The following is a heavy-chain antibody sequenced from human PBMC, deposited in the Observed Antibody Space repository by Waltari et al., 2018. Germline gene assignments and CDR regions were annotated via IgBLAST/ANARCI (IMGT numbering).Heavy chain of an antibody. Sequence: QLQLQESGPGLVKPSETLSLTCTVSGGSISSSSYYWGWIRQPPGKGLEWIGCIYSSGRTYYNPSLKSRVTISVDTSKNQFSLKLSSVTSADTAAYYCAPALGAYYFDYWGQGTLVTVSS. J-gene: IGHJ4*02. V-gene: IGHV4-39*07. CDR1: GGSISSSSYY. CDR3: APALGAYYFDY. CDR2: IYSSGRT.